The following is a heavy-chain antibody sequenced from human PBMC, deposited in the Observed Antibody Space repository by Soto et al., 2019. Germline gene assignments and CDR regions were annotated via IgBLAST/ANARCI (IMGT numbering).Heavy chain of an antibody. CDR2: IIPILGIA. Sequence: SVKVSCKASGGTFSSYTISWVRQAPGQGLEWMGRIIPILGIANYAQKFQGRVTITADKSTSTAYMELSSLRSEDTAVYYCARDLRSSIAGDAFDIWGQGTMVTVS. CDR1: GGTFSSYT. J-gene: IGHJ3*02. D-gene: IGHD2-2*01. V-gene: IGHV1-69*04. CDR3: ARDLRSSIAGDAFDI.